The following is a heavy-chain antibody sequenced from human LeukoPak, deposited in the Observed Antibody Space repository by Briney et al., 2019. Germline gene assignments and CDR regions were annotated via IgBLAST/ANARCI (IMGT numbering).Heavy chain of an antibody. V-gene: IGHV1-69*13. D-gene: IGHD5-12*01. CDR1: GGTFSSYA. CDR3: ARGGYSGYDFDY. J-gene: IGHJ4*02. CDR2: IIPIFGTA. Sequence: SVKVSCKASGGTFSSYAISWVRRAPGQGLEWMGGIIPIFGTANYAQKFQGRVTITADESTSTAYMELRSLRSEDTAVYYCARGGYSGYDFDYWGQGTLVTVSS.